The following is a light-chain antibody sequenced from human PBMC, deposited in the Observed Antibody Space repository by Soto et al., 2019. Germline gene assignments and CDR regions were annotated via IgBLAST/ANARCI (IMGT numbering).Light chain of an antibody. J-gene: IGKJ1*01. Sequence: EIVLTQSPATLSLSPGERATLSCRASQSVSIYLAWYQQKPGQPPRLLIYGASTRATGIPARFSGSGSGTEFTLTISSLQSEDFAVYYCQQYNNWPRTFGQGTKVDIK. CDR3: QQYNNWPRT. CDR2: GAS. V-gene: IGKV3-15*01. CDR1: QSVSIY.